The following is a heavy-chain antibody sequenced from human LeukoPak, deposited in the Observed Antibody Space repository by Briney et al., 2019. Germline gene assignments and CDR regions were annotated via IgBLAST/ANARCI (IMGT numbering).Heavy chain of an antibody. CDR1: GGSLSGYY. Sequence: SETLSLTCAVYGGSLSGYYWSWIRQPPGKGLEWIGEINHSGSTNYNPSLKSRVTISVDTSKNQFSLKLSSVTAADTAVYYCARRTFGGADYWGQGTLVTVSS. J-gene: IGHJ4*02. CDR3: ARRTFGGADY. CDR2: INHSGST. V-gene: IGHV4-34*01. D-gene: IGHD2/OR15-2a*01.